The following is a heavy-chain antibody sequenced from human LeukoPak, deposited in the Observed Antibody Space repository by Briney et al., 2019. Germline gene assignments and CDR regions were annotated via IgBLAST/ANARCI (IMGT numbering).Heavy chain of an antibody. Sequence: ASVKVSCKASGGTFSSYAISWVRQARGEGLEWMGRIIPILGIANYVEMWQGRVTITADKSTSTAYMELSSLRSEDAAVYYCARQELPRGYLGVYYFDYWGQGTLVTVSS. D-gene: IGHD5-12*01. CDR1: GGTFSSYA. CDR3: ARQELPRGYLGVYYFDY. J-gene: IGHJ4*02. CDR2: IIPILGIA. V-gene: IGHV1-69*04.